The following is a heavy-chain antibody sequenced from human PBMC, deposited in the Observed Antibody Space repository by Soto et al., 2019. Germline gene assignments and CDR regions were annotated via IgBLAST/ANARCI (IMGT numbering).Heavy chain of an antibody. Sequence: SETLSLTCTVYSGSINSYYWSWIRQPPGKGLEWIGYIHYTGNTNSNPSLKVRVTLSIDPSWNQFSLKLRSVTAADTAVYYCGAGDYLTGFSYREIKAFDPWGPGTPDTVSS. D-gene: IGHD3-9*01. CDR2: IHYTGNT. CDR1: SGSINSYY. V-gene: IGHV4-59*01. J-gene: IGHJ5*01. CDR3: GAGDYLTGFSYREIKAFDP.